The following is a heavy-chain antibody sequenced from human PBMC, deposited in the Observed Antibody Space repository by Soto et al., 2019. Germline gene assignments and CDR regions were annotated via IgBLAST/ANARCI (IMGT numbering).Heavy chain of an antibody. CDR1: GYTLTELS. J-gene: IGHJ4*02. D-gene: IGHD3-16*01. CDR3: ATGPSLMFDY. CDR2: FDPEDGET. Sequence: ASVKVSCKVSGYTLTELSMHWVRQAPGKGLEWMGGFDPEDGETIYAQKFQGRVTMTEDTSTATAYMELSSLRSEDTAVYCCATGPSLMFDYWGQGTLVTVSS. V-gene: IGHV1-24*01.